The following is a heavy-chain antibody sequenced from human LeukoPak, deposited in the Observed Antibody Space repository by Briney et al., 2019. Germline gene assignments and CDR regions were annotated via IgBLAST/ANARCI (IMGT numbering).Heavy chain of an antibody. CDR3: ARDNSRREGGTTFWWFDP. D-gene: IGHD1-26*01. CDR2: VNPTADNR. J-gene: IGHJ5*02. CDR1: GGTFSSYA. Sequence: GASVKVSCKASGGTFSSYAISWVRQAPGQGLEWMGVVNPTADNRVYAQKFQGRVTMTRDTSTSTAYMELSSLRSEDTAVYFCARDNSRREGGTTFWWFDPWGQGTLVTVSS. V-gene: IGHV1-46*01.